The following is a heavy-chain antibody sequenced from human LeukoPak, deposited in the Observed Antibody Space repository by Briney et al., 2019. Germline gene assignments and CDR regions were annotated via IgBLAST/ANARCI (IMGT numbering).Heavy chain of an antibody. Sequence: PGRSLRLSCAASGFTFDDNAMHRVRQAPGKGLEWDSGISWNSGSIGYADSVKGRFTISRDNAKNSLYLQMNSLRAEDMALYYCAKTKANKYYYDSSGDHYFDYWGQGTLVTVSS. CDR3: AKTKANKYYYDSSGDHYFDY. J-gene: IGHJ4*02. D-gene: IGHD3-22*01. CDR1: GFTFDDNA. CDR2: ISWNSGSI. V-gene: IGHV3-9*03.